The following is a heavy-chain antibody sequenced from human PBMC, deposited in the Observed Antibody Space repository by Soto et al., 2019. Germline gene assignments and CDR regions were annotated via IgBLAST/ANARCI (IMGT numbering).Heavy chain of an antibody. Sequence: SETLSLTCTVSGGSISSGGYYWSWIRQHPGKGLEWIGYIYYSGSTYYNPSLKSRVTISVDTSKNQFSLKLSSVTAADTAVYYCARASRGSQNWFDPWGQGTLVTSPQ. D-gene: IGHD3-10*01. CDR3: ARASRGSQNWFDP. CDR1: GGSISSGGYY. J-gene: IGHJ5*02. V-gene: IGHV4-31*03. CDR2: IYYSGST.